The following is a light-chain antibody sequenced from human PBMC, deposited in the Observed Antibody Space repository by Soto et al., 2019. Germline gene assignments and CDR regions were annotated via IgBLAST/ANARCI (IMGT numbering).Light chain of an antibody. V-gene: IGKV3-20*01. CDR3: QQCGTSPLT. Sequence: EIVLTQSPGTLSLSPGERATLSCRASQSVYSSSLAWYQQKPGQAPRLLIYGASSRATGIPDRFSGSGSGTDFTLTISRLEPEDFAVYYCQQCGTSPLTFGGGTKVEIK. J-gene: IGKJ4*01. CDR2: GAS. CDR1: QSVYSSS.